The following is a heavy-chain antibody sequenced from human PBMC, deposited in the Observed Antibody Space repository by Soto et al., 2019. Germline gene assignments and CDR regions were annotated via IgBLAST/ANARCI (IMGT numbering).Heavy chain of an antibody. CDR2: IGSSSNYI. D-gene: IGHD2-2*01. J-gene: IGHJ6*02. CDR3: ATLTYCSSASCPDYYYVMDV. V-gene: IGHV3-21*06. Sequence: GSLRLSCAASGFTFTTYSLTWVRQAPGKGLEWVASIGSSSNYIYYADSVKGRFTISRDNAKNSLFLQMNSLRAEDTAVYYCATLTYCSSASCPDYYYVMDVWGQGTTVTVSS. CDR1: GFTFTTYS.